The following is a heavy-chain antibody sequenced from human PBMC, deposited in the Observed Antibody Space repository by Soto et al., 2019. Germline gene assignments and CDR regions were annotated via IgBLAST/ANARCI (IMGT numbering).Heavy chain of an antibody. CDR2: IYPVYSDT. V-gene: IGHV5-51*01. D-gene: IGHD3-9*01. Sequence: GXSLKISFQGSGYIFTIYWIDWVRQMPGKGLEWMGIIYPVYSDTRYSPSFQGQVTISADKSISTAYLQWSSLKASDTAMYYCARHLRYFDWLKGVDVWGRGTTVTVSS. J-gene: IGHJ6*02. CDR3: ARHLRYFDWLKGVDV. CDR1: GYIFTIYW.